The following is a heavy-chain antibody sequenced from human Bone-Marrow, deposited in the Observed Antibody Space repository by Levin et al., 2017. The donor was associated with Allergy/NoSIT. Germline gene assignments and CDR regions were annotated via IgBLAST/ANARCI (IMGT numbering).Heavy chain of an antibody. J-gene: IGHJ4*02. CDR1: GFTFSSFW. Sequence: GSLRLSCAASGFTFSSFWMHWVRQAPGKGLVWVSRIKSDGSSTNYADSVRGRFTISRDNAKNTLYLQMNSLRAEDTAVYYCARDLWFGESYFDYWGQGTLVTVSS. CDR3: ARDLWFGESYFDY. V-gene: IGHV3-74*01. CDR2: IKSDGSST. D-gene: IGHD3-10*01.